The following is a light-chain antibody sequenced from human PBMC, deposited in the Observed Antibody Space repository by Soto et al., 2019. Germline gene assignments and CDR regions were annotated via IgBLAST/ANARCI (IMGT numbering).Light chain of an antibody. CDR1: QSVLYSSNNKNY. CDR2: WAS. CDR3: QQYYSTPRT. J-gene: IGKJ1*01. Sequence: DIVMTQSPDSLAVSLGERATINRKSSQSVLYSSNNKNYLAWYQQKPGQPPKLLIYWASTRESGVPDRFSGSGSGTDFTLTISSLQAEDVAVYYCQQYYSTPRTVGQGTKVEIK. V-gene: IGKV4-1*01.